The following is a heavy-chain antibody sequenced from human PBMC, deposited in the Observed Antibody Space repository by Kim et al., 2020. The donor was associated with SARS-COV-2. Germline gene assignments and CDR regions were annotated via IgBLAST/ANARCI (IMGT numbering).Heavy chain of an antibody. D-gene: IGHD3-9*01. CDR2: IIPIFGTA. CDR3: ARDLRYFDWLLFREHNYYGMDV. V-gene: IGHV1-69*13. CDR1: GGTFSSYA. J-gene: IGHJ6*02. Sequence: SVKVSCKASGGTFSSYAISWVRQAPGQGLEWMGGIIPIFGTANYAQKFQGRVTITADESTSTAYMELSSLRSEDTAVYYCARDLRYFDWLLFREHNYYGMDVWGQGTTVTVSS.